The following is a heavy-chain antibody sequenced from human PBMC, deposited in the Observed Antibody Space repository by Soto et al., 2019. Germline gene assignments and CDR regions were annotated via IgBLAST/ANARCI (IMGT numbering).Heavy chain of an antibody. V-gene: IGHV3-30*18. CDR1: GFTFSSYG. D-gene: IGHD3-3*01. CDR2: ISYDGSNK. J-gene: IGHJ4*02. Sequence: PGGSLRLSCAASGFTFSSYGMHWVRQAPGKGLEWVAVISYDGSNKYYADSVKGRFTISRDNSKNTLYLQMNSLRAEDTAVYYCAKDFSYDFWSLGAINWGQGTLVTVSS. CDR3: AKDFSYDFWSLGAIN.